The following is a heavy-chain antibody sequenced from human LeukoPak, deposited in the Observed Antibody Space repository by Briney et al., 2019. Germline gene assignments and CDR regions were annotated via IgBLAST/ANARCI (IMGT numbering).Heavy chain of an antibody. J-gene: IGHJ4*02. D-gene: IGHD3-3*01. CDR2: IHTSSDYV. Sequence: GGSLRLSCAASGFIFSGYTMNWVRQTPGLAPEWVSSIHTSSDYVYYSDSVKGRFISSRDNAKNSLYLQMNSLRVEDTGVYYCTRKSAPFDLWGQGILVTVSS. CDR3: TRKSAPFDL. V-gene: IGHV3-21*01. CDR1: GFIFSGYT.